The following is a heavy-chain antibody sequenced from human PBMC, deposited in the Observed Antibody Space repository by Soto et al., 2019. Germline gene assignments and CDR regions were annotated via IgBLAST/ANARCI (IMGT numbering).Heavy chain of an antibody. CDR1: GDSINSGAYY. V-gene: IGHV4-31*11. D-gene: IGHD3-3*01. CDR3: ARGLAEWSNDY. Sequence: ASETLSLTCAVSGDSINSGAYYWAWSRQRPRRGLEWIGCIYTDGGTDYSPSLKSRVTMSMDTSKNQFSMRLTSVTAADTAVYYCARGLAEWSNDYWGQGTLVTVSS. CDR2: IYTDGGT. J-gene: IGHJ4*02.